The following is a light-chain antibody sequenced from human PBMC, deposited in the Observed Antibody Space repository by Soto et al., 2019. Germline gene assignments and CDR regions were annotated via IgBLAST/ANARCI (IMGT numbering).Light chain of an antibody. Sequence: QSALTQPASVSGSPGQSITISCTGTITDVGSSNYVSWYQQHPGKAPKLMIYDVSNRPSGVSNRFSGSKSGNTASLTISGLQAEDEADYYCRSYTTTSTWVFGGGTKVPVL. V-gene: IGLV2-14*01. J-gene: IGLJ2*01. CDR2: DVS. CDR3: RSYTTTSTWV. CDR1: ITDVGSSNY.